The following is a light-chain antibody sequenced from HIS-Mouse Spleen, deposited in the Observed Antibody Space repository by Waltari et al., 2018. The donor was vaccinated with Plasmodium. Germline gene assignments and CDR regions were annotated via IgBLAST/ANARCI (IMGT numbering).Light chain of an antibody. CDR3: QQRSNWPLT. J-gene: IGKJ4*01. Sequence: EIVLTQSPATLSLSPGERATLSCRASQSVSSYLAWYQKKPGQAPRLLIYDASNRATCIPARFSGSGSGTDFTLTISSLEPEDFAVYYCQQRSNWPLTFGGGTKVEIK. CDR2: DAS. CDR1: QSVSSY. V-gene: IGKV3-11*01.